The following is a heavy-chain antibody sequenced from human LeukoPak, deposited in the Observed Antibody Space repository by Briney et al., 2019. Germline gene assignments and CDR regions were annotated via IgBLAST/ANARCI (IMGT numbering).Heavy chain of an antibody. CDR1: GGSISSGDYY. J-gene: IGHJ4*02. Sequence: TSETLSLTCTVSGGSISSGDYYWSWIRQPPGKGLEWIGYIYYSGSTYYNPSLQSRVTISVDTSKNQFSLKRSSVTAADTAVYYCARDRGPNYGDFDYWGQGTLVTVSS. D-gene: IGHD4-17*01. CDR2: IYYSGST. V-gene: IGHV4-30-4*01. CDR3: ARDRGPNYGDFDY.